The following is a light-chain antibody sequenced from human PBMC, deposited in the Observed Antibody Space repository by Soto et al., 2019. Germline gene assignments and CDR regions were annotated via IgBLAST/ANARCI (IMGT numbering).Light chain of an antibody. CDR3: QSYDSSLSGHVV. CDR2: GNS. V-gene: IGLV1-40*01. J-gene: IGLJ2*01. CDR1: SSNIGAGYD. Sequence: QSVLTQPPSVSGAPGQRVTISCTGSSSNIGAGYDVHWYQQLPGTAPKLLIYGNSNRPSGVPDRFSGSKSGTSASLAITGRQAEDEADCYCQSYDSSLSGHVVFGGGTKVTVL.